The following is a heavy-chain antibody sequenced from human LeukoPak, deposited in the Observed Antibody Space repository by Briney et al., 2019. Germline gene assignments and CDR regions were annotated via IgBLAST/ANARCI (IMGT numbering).Heavy chain of an antibody. CDR1: GFTLSDSY. Sequence: PGGSLRLSCAASGFTLSDSYMTWVRQAPGKGVEWVAYISGSGHDINYSESAKGRFTISRDNAKNSLFLQMNSLRAEDTAVYYCARESFGVAVGGTRVDYWGQGTLVTVPS. J-gene: IGHJ4*02. D-gene: IGHD6-13*01. CDR2: ISGSGHDI. V-gene: IGHV3-11*04. CDR3: ARESFGVAVGGTRVDY.